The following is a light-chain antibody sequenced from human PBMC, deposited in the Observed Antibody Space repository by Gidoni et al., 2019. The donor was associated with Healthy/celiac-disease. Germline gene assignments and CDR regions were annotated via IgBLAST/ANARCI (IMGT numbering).Light chain of an antibody. CDR3: QQRSNWPPLT. Sequence: EIVLTQSPATLSLSPGERATLSCRASQSVSSYLAWYQQKPGHAPRILIYDASNRATGIPARFSGSGSGTDFTLTISSLEPEDFAVYYCQQRSNWPPLTFGGGTKVEIK. J-gene: IGKJ4*01. CDR2: DAS. V-gene: IGKV3-11*01. CDR1: QSVSSY.